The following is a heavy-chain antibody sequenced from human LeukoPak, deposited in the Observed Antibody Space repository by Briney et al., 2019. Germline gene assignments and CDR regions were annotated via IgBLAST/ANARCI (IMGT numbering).Heavy chain of an antibody. D-gene: IGHD1-26*01. V-gene: IGHV4-61*10. J-gene: IGHJ4*02. Sequence: SETLSLTCTVSGASVSSDSYYWSWIRQPAGQTLEWIGRTHSSGSTDYNPSLMSRVTMSLDTSKNQFSLRLSSVTAADTAVYYCAREVGAPRYFDYWGRGTLVTVSS. CDR1: GASVSSDSYY. CDR2: THSSGST. CDR3: AREVGAPRYFDY.